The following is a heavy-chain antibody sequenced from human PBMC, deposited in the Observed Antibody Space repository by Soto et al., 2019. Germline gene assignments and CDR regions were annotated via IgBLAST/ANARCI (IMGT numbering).Heavy chain of an antibody. CDR3: ASLYCSGGSCYSQFDS. Sequence: QVQLQESGPGLVKPSQTLSLTCTVSGGSISSGGYYWSWIRQPPGKGLEWIGCIYYSGTTYYNPSLNSRVTMSIDTANIQFSLNLSSVTAADTAVYYCASLYCSGGSCYSQFDSWGQGTLVTVSS. CDR2: IYYSGTT. D-gene: IGHD2-15*01. CDR1: GGSISSGGYY. V-gene: IGHV4-30-4*08. J-gene: IGHJ4*02.